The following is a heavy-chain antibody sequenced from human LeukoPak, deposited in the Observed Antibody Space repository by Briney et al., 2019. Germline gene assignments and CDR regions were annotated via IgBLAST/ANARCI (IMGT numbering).Heavy chain of an antibody. J-gene: IGHJ4*02. CDR1: GFTFSSYA. Sequence: HPGGSLRLSCAASGFTFSSYAMHWVRQAPGKGLGWVAVISYDGSNKYYADSVKGRFTISRDNSKNTLYLQMNSLRAEDTAVYYCAREPGQYYDILTGYYPPPNYFDYWGQGTLVTVSS. CDR3: AREPGQYYDILTGYYPPPNYFDY. D-gene: IGHD3-9*01. V-gene: IGHV3-30*04. CDR2: ISYDGSNK.